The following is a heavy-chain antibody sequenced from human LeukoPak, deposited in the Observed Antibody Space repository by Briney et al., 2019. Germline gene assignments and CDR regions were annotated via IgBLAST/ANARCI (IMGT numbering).Heavy chain of an antibody. Sequence: XGPTLVNPTQTLTLTCTFSGFSLSTSGVAVGWIRQPPGKALEWLGLIYWDDDKRYSPSLKSALTITKDTSKNQVVLTMTNMDPVDTATYYCAHRRDGYNSLDYWGQGTLVTVSS. CDR3: AHRRDGYNSLDY. CDR1: GFSLSTSGVA. V-gene: IGHV2-5*02. CDR2: IYWDDDK. D-gene: IGHD5-24*01. J-gene: IGHJ4*02.